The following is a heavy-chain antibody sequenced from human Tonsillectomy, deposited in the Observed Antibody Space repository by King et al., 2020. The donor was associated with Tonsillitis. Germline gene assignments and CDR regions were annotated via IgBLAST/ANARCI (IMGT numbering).Heavy chain of an antibody. Sequence: VQLVESGGALVQPGESLRLSCVVSGFTLDKYAMNWVRQAPGKGLEWVSGFSLDTGRIEYADSLKGRFTVSRDRAKNILYLQMNSLRTEDTAQYYCGKDLQPASMDGWGRGTTVTVSS. D-gene: IGHD1-14*01. J-gene: IGHJ6*02. CDR2: FSLDTGRI. V-gene: IGHV3-9*01. CDR3: GKDLQPASMDG. CDR1: GFTLDKYA.